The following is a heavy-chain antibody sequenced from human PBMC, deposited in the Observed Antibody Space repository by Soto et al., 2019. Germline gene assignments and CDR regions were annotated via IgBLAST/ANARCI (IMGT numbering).Heavy chain of an antibody. J-gene: IGHJ3*02. CDR2: IYYSGST. CDR1: VGSIRSYY. CDR3: ARASDGSGYGAFEI. D-gene: IGHD3-22*01. V-gene: IGHV4-59*01. Sequence: SETLSLTCTVSVGSIRSYYWSWIRQPPGKGLEWIGYIYYSGSTNYNPSLKSRVTISVDTSKNQFSLKVSSVTSADTAVYYCARASDGSGYGAFEIWGQGKLVTVSS.